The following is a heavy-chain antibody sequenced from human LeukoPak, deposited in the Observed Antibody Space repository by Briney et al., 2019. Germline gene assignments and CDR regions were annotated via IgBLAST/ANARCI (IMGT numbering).Heavy chain of an antibody. J-gene: IGHJ3*02. V-gene: IGHV3-7*01. CDR2: INEAGSHT. Sequence: SGGSLRLSCAAFGFSLSGYWMSWVRQAPGKGLEWVANINEAGSHTYCVDSLRGRFTISRDNTKNSLYLQMNNLRVEDTAVYYCARVLTTSLRFLEWPNDAFDIWGQGTMVTVSS. CDR1: GFSLSGYW. D-gene: IGHD3-3*01. CDR3: ARVLTTSLRFLEWPNDAFDI.